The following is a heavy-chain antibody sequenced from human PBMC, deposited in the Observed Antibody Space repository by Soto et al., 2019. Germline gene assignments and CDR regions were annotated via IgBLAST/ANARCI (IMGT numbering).Heavy chain of an antibody. J-gene: IGHJ4*02. CDR1: GGSISSSSYY. V-gene: IGHV4-39*01. CDR3: ARRRFALGDYVDTRAYYFDY. D-gene: IGHD4-17*01. CDR2: IYYSGST. Sequence: KTSETLSLTCTVSGGSISSSSYYWGWIRRPPGKGLEWIGSIYYSGSTYYNPSLKSRVTISVDTSKNQFSLKLSSVTAADTAVYYCARRRFALGDYVDTRAYYFDYWGQGTLVTVSS.